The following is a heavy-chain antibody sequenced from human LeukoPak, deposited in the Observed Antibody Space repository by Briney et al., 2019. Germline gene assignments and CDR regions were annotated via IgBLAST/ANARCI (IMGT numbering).Heavy chain of an antibody. V-gene: IGHV1-2*02. CDR2: INPNSGDT. J-gene: IGHJ3*02. CDR1: GYTFTGYY. Sequence: ASVKVSCKASGYTFTGYYIHWVRQAPGQGLEWMGWINPNSGDTNYAQKFQGRVTMTRDTSISTAYMELSRLRSDDTAVYYRAKSDSSGYYYAFAICRQARLVTVSS. CDR3: AKSDSSGYYYAFAI. D-gene: IGHD3-22*01.